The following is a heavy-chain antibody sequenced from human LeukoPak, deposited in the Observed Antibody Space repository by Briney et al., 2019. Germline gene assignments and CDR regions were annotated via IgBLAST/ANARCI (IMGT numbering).Heavy chain of an antibody. V-gene: IGHV4-39*07. CDR2: IYYGENT. CDR1: GDSISSGPYY. J-gene: IGHJ4*02. CDR3: ARESNYYGSGSYNY. D-gene: IGHD3-10*01. Sequence: PSETLSLTCTVSGDSISSGPYYWGWIRQPPGKGLEWIGNIYYGENTYYNPSLKSRVTISVDTSKNQFSLKLSSVTAADTAVYYCARESNYYGSGSYNYWGQGTLVTVSS.